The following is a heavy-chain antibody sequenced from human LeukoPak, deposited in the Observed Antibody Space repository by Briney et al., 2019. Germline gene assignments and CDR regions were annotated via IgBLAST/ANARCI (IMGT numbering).Heavy chain of an antibody. CDR1: GFTFSSSTFGSYT. V-gene: IGHV3-21*01. CDR3: ARDLDYSTGFDY. D-gene: IGHD4-11*01. J-gene: IGHJ4*02. CDR2: ISSTGTYI. Sequence: GGSLRLSCATSGFTFSSSTFGSYTMNWVRQAPGEGLGWVSSISSTGTYIYYTDSVKGRFTISRDIANSLLYLQMNSLRADDTAVYYCARDLDYSTGFDYWGQGALVTVSS.